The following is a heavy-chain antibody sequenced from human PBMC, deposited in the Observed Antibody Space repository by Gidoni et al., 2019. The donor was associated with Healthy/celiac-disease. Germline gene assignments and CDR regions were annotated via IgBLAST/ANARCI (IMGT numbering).Heavy chain of an antibody. J-gene: IGHJ6*02. CDR2: ISYDGSNK. D-gene: IGHD2-2*01. V-gene: IGHV3-30*18. CDR3: AKDEDIVVVPAAPIFGMDV. CDR1: GFTFSSYG. Sequence: QVQLVESGGGGVQPGRSLRLSCAASGFTFSSYGMQWVRQAPGKGLEWVAVISYDGSNKYYADSVKGRFTISRDNSKNTLYLQMNSLRAEDTAVYYCAKDEDIVVVPAAPIFGMDVWGQGTTVTVSS.